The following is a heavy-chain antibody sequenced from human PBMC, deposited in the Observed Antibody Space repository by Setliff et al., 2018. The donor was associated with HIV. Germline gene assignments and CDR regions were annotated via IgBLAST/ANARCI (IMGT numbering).Heavy chain of an antibody. CDR3: AKTSNTGYLFCSDY. J-gene: IGHJ4*02. Sequence: GGSLRLSCVASGFTFREKAMTWVRQPPGKGLEWVSGISGRGASTYYADAARDRFTISRDNSRDTVFLEMTSLRAEDTAVYYCAKTSNTGYLFCSDYWGQGTLVTVSS. D-gene: IGHD3-9*01. CDR2: ISGRGAST. V-gene: IGHV3-23*01. CDR1: GFTFREKA.